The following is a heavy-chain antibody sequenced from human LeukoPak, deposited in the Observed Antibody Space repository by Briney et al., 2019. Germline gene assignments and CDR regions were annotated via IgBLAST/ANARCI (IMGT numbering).Heavy chain of an antibody. J-gene: IGHJ3*02. CDR2: TSDDGSTK. Sequence: GGSLRLSCTASGFTFSSYAMHWVRQAPGKGLQWLALTSDDGSTKYYADSVKGRFTISRDNSQNTLFLQMNSLRAEDTAVYYCARDGWYYGPVGRGTLRAFDIWGQGTMVTVSS. CDR3: ARDGWYYGPVGRGTLRAFDI. CDR1: GFTFSSYA. V-gene: IGHV3-30-3*01. D-gene: IGHD3-10*01.